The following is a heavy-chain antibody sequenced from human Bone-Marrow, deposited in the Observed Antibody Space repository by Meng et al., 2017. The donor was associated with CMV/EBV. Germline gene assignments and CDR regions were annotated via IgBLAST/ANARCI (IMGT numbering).Heavy chain of an antibody. Sequence: GDSFTSYWIGWVRQLPGKGVEWMGIIYPGNSDTRYSPSFQGQVTISASKSISTAYLQWSSLKASDTAMYYCARNYYDGSGYYYLFDYWGQGTLVTVSS. CDR1: GDSFTSYW. D-gene: IGHD3-22*01. CDR3: ARNYYDGSGYYYLFDY. CDR2: IYPGNSDT. V-gene: IGHV5-51*01. J-gene: IGHJ4*02.